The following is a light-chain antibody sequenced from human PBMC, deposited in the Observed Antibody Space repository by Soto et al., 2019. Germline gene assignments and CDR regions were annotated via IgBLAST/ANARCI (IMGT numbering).Light chain of an antibody. CDR2: DVS. CDR3: CSYAGRYTYV. Sequence: ALTQPRSVSGSPGQSVTISCTGASSDVGGYNYVSWYQQHPGKAPKLMIYDVSKRPSGVPDRFSGSKSGNTASLTISGLQTEDEADYYCCSYAGRYTYVFGTGTKVTVL. CDR1: SSDVGGYNY. V-gene: IGLV2-11*01. J-gene: IGLJ1*01.